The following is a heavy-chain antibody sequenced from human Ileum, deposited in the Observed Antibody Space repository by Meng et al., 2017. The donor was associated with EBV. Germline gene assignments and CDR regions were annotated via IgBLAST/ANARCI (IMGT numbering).Heavy chain of an antibody. Sequence: VQLQESGPGLVKPSGTLSLTCAVSGGSSSSSNWWSWVRQAPGKGLEWIGEIHHTESTNYNPSLKSRVTISVDKSKNQFSLKLSSVTAADTAVYYCARESYSDSSGYYSLDYWGQGSLVTVFS. V-gene: IGHV4-4*02. CDR1: GGSSSSSNW. CDR3: ARESYSDSSGYYSLDY. CDR2: IHHTEST. J-gene: IGHJ4*02. D-gene: IGHD3-22*01.